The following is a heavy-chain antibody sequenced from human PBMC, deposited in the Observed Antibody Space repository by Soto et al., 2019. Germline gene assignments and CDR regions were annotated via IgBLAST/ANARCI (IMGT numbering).Heavy chain of an antibody. V-gene: IGHV3-23*01. CDR1: GFTLSSYA. CDR3: AIQRGTNSHDVFDI. Sequence: EVQLLESGGGLVQPGGSLRLSCAASGFTLSSYAMSWVRQAPGKGLEWVSTIGASGGSTYYADSVRGRFSISRDRPKNTLVLQMNSLRAEDTAVYYCAIQRGTNSHDVFDIWGQGTMVTVSS. CDR2: IGASGGST. J-gene: IGHJ3*02. D-gene: IGHD3-16*01.